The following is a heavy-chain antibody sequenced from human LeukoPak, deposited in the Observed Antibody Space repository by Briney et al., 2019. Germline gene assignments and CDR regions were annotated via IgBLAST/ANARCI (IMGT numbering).Heavy chain of an antibody. CDR1: GDSISSYY. V-gene: IGHV4-59*08. CDR2: IYYSGST. Sequence: PSGTLSLTCTVSGDSISSYYWSWIRQSPGKGLEWIGYIYYSGSTNYNPSLVSRVTISIDTSKNQFALRLTSVTAADTAVYYCARHYSREPFVYWGEGALATVSS. CDR3: ARHYSREPFVY. D-gene: IGHD2-15*01. J-gene: IGHJ4*02.